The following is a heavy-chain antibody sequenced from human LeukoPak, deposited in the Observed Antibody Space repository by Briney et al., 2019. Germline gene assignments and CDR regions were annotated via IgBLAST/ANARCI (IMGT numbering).Heavy chain of an antibody. J-gene: IGHJ4*02. CDR1: GYTFTSYG. Sequence: ASVKVSCKASGYTFTSYGISWVRQAPGQGLEWMGWISAYNGNTNYAQKLQGRVTMTTDTSTSTACMELRSLRSDDTAVYYCARTTAWARTKFDYWGQGTLVTVSS. V-gene: IGHV1-18*01. D-gene: IGHD1-14*01. CDR3: ARTTAWARTKFDY. CDR2: ISAYNGNT.